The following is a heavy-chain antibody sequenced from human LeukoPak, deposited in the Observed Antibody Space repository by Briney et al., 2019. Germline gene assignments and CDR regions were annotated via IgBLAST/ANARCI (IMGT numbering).Heavy chain of an antibody. CDR1: GYTFTSYD. CDR3: ARFAYCGGDCYSDAFDI. J-gene: IGHJ3*02. CDR2: MNPNSGNT. D-gene: IGHD2-21*02. V-gene: IGHV1-8*02. Sequence: ASVKVSCKASGYTFTSYDINWVRQATGQGLEWMGWMNPNSGNTGYAQKLQGRVTMTTDTSTSTAYMELRSLRSDDTAVYYCARFAYCGGDCYSDAFDIWGQGTMVTVSS.